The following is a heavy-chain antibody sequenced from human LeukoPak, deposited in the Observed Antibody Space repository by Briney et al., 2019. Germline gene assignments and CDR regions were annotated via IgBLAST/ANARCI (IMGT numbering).Heavy chain of an antibody. D-gene: IGHD3-22*01. CDR3: AREPGFDSSGYLNWFDP. CDR1: GGSLSNYY. CDR2: IYYSGTT. J-gene: IGHJ5*02. V-gene: IGHV4-59*01. Sequence: SETLSLTCSVSGGSLSNYYWSWIRQPPGKGLEWIGYIYYSGTTNYNPSLKSRVTISVDTSKNQLSLKLSSVTAADTAVYYCAREPGFDSSGYLNWFDPWGQGTLVTVSS.